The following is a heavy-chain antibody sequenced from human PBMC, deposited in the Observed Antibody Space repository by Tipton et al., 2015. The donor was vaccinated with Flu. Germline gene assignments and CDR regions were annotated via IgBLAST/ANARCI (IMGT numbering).Heavy chain of an antibody. D-gene: IGHD1-26*01. V-gene: IGHV4-59*01. CDR2: IYYSGST. Sequence: LRLSCTVSGGSISSYYWSWIRQPPGKGLEWIGYIYYSGSTNYNPSLKSRVTISVDTSKNQFSLKLSSVTAADTAVYYCARDGGSYYVVDAFDIWGQGTMVTVSS. CDR1: GGSISSYY. CDR3: ARDGGSYYVVDAFDI. J-gene: IGHJ3*02.